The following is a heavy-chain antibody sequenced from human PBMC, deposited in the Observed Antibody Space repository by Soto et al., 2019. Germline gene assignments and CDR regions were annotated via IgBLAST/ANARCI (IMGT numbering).Heavy chain of an antibody. CDR2: IYYSGST. J-gene: IGHJ4*02. CDR3: ARHDTVRFRGVMWAGY. CDR1: GGSISSSSYS. Sequence: LQLQESGPGLVKPSETLSLTCTVSGGSISSSSYSWGWIRQPTGKGLEWIGSIYYSGSTYYNPSVTIRGNRSVDTSENLVSLQLSSVTAADTAVYYCARHDTVRFRGVMWAGYWGQGTLVTVSS. V-gene: IGHV4-39*01. D-gene: IGHD3-16*01.